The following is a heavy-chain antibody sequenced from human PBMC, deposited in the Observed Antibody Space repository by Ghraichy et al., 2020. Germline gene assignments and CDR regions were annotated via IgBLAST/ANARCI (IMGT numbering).Heavy chain of an antibody. CDR1: GGSMSSSSDY. Sequence: SQTLSLTCTVSGGSMSSSSDYWGWIRQPPGKGLEWIGSINYSGYTSYKPSLKSRVTISVDTSKNQFSLKVNSVTAADTAVYYCAKYTSRTVRDYWGQGTLVTVSS. CDR2: INYSGYT. D-gene: IGHD4-17*01. CDR3: AKYTSRTVRDY. J-gene: IGHJ4*02. V-gene: IGHV4-39*01.